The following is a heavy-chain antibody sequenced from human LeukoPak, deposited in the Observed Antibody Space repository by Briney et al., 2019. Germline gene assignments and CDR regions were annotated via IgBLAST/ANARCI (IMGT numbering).Heavy chain of an antibody. CDR1: GFTFSSYA. Sequence: GGSLRLSCAASGFTFSSYAMHWVRQAPGKGVEWVAVISYDGSNKYYADSVKGRFTISRDNSKNTLYLQMNSLRAEDTAVYYCARGVVPAATYAFDIWGQGTMVTVSS. D-gene: IGHD2-2*01. V-gene: IGHV3-30*04. CDR2: ISYDGSNK. J-gene: IGHJ3*02. CDR3: ARGVVPAATYAFDI.